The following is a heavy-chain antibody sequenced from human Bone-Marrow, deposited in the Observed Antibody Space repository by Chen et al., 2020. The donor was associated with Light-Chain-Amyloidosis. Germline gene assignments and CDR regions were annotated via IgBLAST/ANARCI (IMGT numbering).Heavy chain of an antibody. CDR3: SREFTGYDDY. CDR2: INPDGTRV. CDR1: GFTFRTSW. Sequence: DVQLLESGGGLVHPGGSLRLSCAASGFTFRTSWMHWVRQAPGKGLVWVSRINPDGTRVDYADSVRGRFNISRDDAKSTVYLQMNSLRAEDTAVYYCSREFTGYDDYWGQGTLVTVSS. V-gene: IGHV3-74*01. D-gene: IGHD5-12*01. J-gene: IGHJ4*02.